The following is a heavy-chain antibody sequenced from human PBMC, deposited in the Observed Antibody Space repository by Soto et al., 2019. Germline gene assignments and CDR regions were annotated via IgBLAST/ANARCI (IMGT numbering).Heavy chain of an antibody. CDR2: INAGNGNT. CDR1: GYTFTSYA. Sequence: ASVTVSCKPSGYTFTSYAMHWLQQAPGQRREWMGWINAGNGNTKYSQKFQGRDTITRDTSASTAYMELSSLSSEDTAVYYGGRAGELLALSYWGQGTLVTVSS. CDR3: GRAGELLALSY. D-gene: IGHD3-10*01. J-gene: IGHJ4*02. V-gene: IGHV1-3*01.